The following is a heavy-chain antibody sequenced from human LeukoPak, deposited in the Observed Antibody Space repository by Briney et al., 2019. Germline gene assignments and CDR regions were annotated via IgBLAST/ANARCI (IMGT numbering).Heavy chain of an antibody. CDR1: GGSISSSSYY. D-gene: IGHD3-10*01. CDR3: TRSDGYGLVGI. CDR2: IYYSGST. J-gene: IGHJ3*01. V-gene: IGHV4-39*07. Sequence: PSETLTLTCTVSGGSISSSSYYWGWIRQPPGKGLEWIGSIYYSGSTYYNPSLKSRVIILIDTSKNHFSLTLSSVTAADTAVYYCTRSDGYGLVGIWGQGTMVTVSS.